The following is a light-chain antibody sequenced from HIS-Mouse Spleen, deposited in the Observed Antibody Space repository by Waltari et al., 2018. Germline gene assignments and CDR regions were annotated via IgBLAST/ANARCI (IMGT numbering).Light chain of an antibody. Sequence: QSVLTQPPSASGTPGQRVTISCSGSSSNIGSNYVYWYQQLAGTAPKLLIYRNNQRPSGGPDRCSGSKSGTSAALAISGLRSEDEADYYCAAWDDSLSGPVFGGGTKLTVL. CDR2: RNN. V-gene: IGLV1-47*01. CDR1: SSNIGSNY. J-gene: IGLJ3*02. CDR3: AAWDDSLSGPV.